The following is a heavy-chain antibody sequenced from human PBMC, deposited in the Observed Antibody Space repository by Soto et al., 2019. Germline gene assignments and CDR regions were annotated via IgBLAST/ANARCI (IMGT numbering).Heavy chain of an antibody. D-gene: IGHD3-16*01. V-gene: IGHV3-30*04. CDR3: AKDRGRWLKLGYFDY. CDR2: ISYDGSQK. J-gene: IGHJ4*02. Sequence: QVQLVDSGGGMVQPGRSLSLSCAASGFSFSSSAMHWVRQAPDKGLEWVAIISYDGSQKYYADSVKGRFTISRDNSKTTLSLQMNSLRAEDTAVYFCAKDRGRWLKLGYFDYWGQGTLVTVSS. CDR1: GFSFSSSA.